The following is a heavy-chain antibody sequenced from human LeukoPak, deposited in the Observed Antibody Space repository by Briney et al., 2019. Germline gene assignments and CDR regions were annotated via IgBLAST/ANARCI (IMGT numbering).Heavy chain of an antibody. Sequence: SETLSLTCAVYGGSFSGYYWSWIRQPPGKGLEWVGEINHSGSTNYNPSLKSRVTISVDTSKNHFSLNLRSVTAADTAVYYCARRSYNSPFRYWGQGTPVTVSS. CDR1: GGSFSGYY. J-gene: IGHJ4*02. CDR2: INHSGST. V-gene: IGHV4-34*01. D-gene: IGHD5-24*01. CDR3: ARRSYNSPFRY.